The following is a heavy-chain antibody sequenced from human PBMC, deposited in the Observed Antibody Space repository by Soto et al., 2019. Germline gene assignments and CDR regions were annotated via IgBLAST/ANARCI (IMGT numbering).Heavy chain of an antibody. V-gene: IGHV4-34*02. CDR1: GEAFSGYY. J-gene: IGHJ4*02. CDR3: AGNIVATISSFDY. Sequence: QVQLQQWGAGLLKTSETLSLTCAVYGEAFSGYYWSWIRQPPGQGLEWIGEINHSGSTNYNPSLKSRVTMSVDTSKNQFSLKLSSVTAADTAMYYCAGNIVATISSFDYWGQGTLVTVSS. D-gene: IGHD5-12*01. CDR2: INHSGST.